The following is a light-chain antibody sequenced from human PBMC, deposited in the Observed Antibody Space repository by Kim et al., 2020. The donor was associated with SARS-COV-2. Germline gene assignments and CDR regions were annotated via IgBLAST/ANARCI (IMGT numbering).Light chain of an antibody. Sequence: PGERTIPPSRAGQGDAQNQLALDLQRPGQPPRPLMFGARIRATGNPDRVSCRGSGTDFTLTINRLGPENFAVYYCQQYVSSPITFGKGTRLEIK. CDR2: GAR. CDR3: QQYVSSPIT. V-gene: IGKV3-20*01. CDR1: QGDAQNQ. J-gene: IGKJ5*01.